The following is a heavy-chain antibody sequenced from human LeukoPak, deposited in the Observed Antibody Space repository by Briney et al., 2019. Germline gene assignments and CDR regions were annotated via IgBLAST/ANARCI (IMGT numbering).Heavy chain of an antibody. CDR2: INHSGST. J-gene: IGHJ4*02. V-gene: IGHV4-34*01. CDR1: GGSFSGYY. CDR3: ARLLQAKVDY. Sequence: SETLSLTCAVYGGSFSGYYWSWIRQPPGKGLEWIGEINHSGSTNYNPSLKSRVTISVDTSKNQFSLKLSSVTAADTAVYYCARLLQAKVDYWGQGTLVTVSS. D-gene: IGHD5-18*01.